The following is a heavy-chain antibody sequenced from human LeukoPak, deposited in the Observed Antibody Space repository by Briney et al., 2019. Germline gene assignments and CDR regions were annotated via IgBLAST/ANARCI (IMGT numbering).Heavy chain of an antibody. CDR1: GFTFSSYG. D-gene: IGHD6-13*01. J-gene: IGHJ4*02. V-gene: IGHV3-30*18. CDR2: ISYDGSNK. Sequence: GRSLRLSCAASGFTFSSYGMHLVRQAPGKGLEWVAVISYDGSNKYYADSVKGRFTISRDNSKNTLYLQMNSLRAEDTAVYYCAKDGIAAAGTLDYWGQGTLVTVSS. CDR3: AKDGIAAAGTLDY.